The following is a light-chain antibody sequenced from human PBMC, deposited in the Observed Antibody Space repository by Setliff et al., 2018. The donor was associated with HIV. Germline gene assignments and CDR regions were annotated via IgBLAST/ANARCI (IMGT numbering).Light chain of an antibody. V-gene: IGLV2-14*03. Sequence: QSALTQPASVSGSPGQSISISCTGTSSDVGTYNFVSWYQQHPGKAPKLMIYDVSHRPSGVSNRFSGSKSGNTASLTISGLQAEDEAHYYCCSYTSITPLYVFATWTKVTVL. CDR3: CSYTSITPLYV. CDR2: DVS. CDR1: SSDVGTYNF. J-gene: IGLJ1*01.